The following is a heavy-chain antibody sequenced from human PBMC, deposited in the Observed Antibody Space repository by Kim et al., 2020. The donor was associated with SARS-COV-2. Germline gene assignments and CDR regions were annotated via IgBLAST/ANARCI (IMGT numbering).Heavy chain of an antibody. J-gene: IGHJ3*02. CDR1: GFTFSSYG. CDR2: ISYDGSNK. Sequence: GGSLRLSCAASGFTFSSYGMHWVRQAPGKGLEWVAVISYDGSNKYYADSVKGRFTISRDNSKNTLYLQMNCLRAEDTAVYYCAKGELRYFDWPLDAFDIWGQGTMVTVSS. V-gene: IGHV3-30*18. D-gene: IGHD3-9*01. CDR3: AKGELRYFDWPLDAFDI.